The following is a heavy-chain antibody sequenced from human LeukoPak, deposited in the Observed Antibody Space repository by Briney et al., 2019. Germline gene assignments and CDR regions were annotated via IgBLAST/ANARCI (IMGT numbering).Heavy chain of an antibody. CDR3: AKDLRVYSSTSCRDY. Sequence: GGSLRLSCAASGFTFSSYGMHWVRQAPGKGLEWVAFIRYDGSNKYYADSVKGRFTISRDNSKNTLYLQMNSLRAEDTAVYYCAKDLRVYSSTSCRDYWGQGTLVTVSS. V-gene: IGHV3-30*02. D-gene: IGHD2-2*01. J-gene: IGHJ4*02. CDR2: IRYDGSNK. CDR1: GFTFSSYG.